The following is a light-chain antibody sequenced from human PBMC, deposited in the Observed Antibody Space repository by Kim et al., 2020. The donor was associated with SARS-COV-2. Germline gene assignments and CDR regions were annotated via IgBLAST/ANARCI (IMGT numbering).Light chain of an antibody. CDR3: QQVRSSPDT. Sequence: VLTQSPATLSLSPGERATLSCRASQSVRSTSLAWYQQKPGQAPRLLMFGAFNRATDIPDRFSGSGSGTDFILTISRLEPEDFAVYYCQQVRSSPDTFGQGTKLEI. CDR2: GAF. CDR1: QSVRSTS. J-gene: IGKJ2*01. V-gene: IGKV3-20*01.